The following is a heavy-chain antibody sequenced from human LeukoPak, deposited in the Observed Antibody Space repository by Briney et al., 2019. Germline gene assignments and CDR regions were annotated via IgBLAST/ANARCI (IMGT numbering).Heavy chain of an antibody. J-gene: IGHJ5*02. V-gene: IGHV3-11*04. CDR2: ISSSGSTI. D-gene: IGHD3-16*02. CDR1: GFTFSDYY. CDR3: ARHRYDYVWGSYRDWGGSLNWFDP. Sequence: GGSLRLSCAASGFTFSDYYMSWIRQAPGKGLEWVSYISSSGSTIYYADSVKGRFTISRDNAKNSLYLQMNSLRAEDTAVYYCARHRYDYVWGSYRDWGGSLNWFDPWGQGTLVTVSS.